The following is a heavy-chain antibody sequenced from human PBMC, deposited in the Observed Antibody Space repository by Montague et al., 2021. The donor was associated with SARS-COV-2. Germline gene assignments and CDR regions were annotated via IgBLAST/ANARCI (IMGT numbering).Heavy chain of an antibody. J-gene: IGHJ3*02. V-gene: IGHV4-4*07. D-gene: IGHD4-23*01. Sequence: SETRSLTCTVSGGSITSYYWSWIRQPAGKGLECIGLIYTSGSTNYNPSLKSRVTMSVDTSKNQLSLKVNSVTAADTAVYYCVRDHPYGGPRGAYDIWGQGTVVTVSS. CDR1: GGSITSYY. CDR2: IYTSGST. CDR3: VRDHPYGGPRGAYDI.